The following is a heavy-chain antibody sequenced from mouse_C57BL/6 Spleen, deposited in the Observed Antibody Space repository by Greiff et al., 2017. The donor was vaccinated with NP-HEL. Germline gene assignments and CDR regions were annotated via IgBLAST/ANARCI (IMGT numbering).Heavy chain of an antibody. V-gene: IGHV1-18*01. CDR1: GYTFTDYN. D-gene: IGHD4-1*01. CDR3: ARKGGTHFDY. Sequence: VQLQQSGPELVKPGASVKIPCKASGYTFTDYNMDWVKQSHGKSLEWIGDINPNNGGTIYNQKFKGKATLTVDESSSTAYMELRSLTSEDTAVYYCARKGGTHFDYWGQGTTLTVSS. J-gene: IGHJ2*01. CDR2: INPNNGGT.